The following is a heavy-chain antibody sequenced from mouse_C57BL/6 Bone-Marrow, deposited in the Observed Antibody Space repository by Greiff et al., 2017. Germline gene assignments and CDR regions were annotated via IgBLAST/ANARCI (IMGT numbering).Heavy chain of an antibody. CDR3: AREGDEDFDD. J-gene: IGHJ2*01. V-gene: IGHV1-9*01. D-gene: IGHD2-13*01. CDR2: ILPGSGST. CDR1: GYTFTGYW. Sequence: VQLQQSGAELMKPGASVQLSCKATGYTFTGYWIEWVKQRPGHGLEWIGEILPGSGSTNYNEKFKGKATFTADTSSNTAYMQLSSQTTEDSAIYDCAREGDEDFDDWCQGTTLTVAS.